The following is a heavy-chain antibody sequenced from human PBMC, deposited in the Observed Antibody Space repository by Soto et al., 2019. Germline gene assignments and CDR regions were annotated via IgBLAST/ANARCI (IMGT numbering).Heavy chain of an antibody. CDR3: ARAFRDGYNYQYYFDY. Sequence: SETLSLTCTVSGGSISSYYWSWIRQPPGKGLEWIGYIYYNGSTNYNPSLKSRVTISVDTSKNQFSLKLSSVTAADTAVYYCARAFRDGYNYQYYFDYWGQGTLVTVSS. V-gene: IGHV4-59*01. CDR1: GGSISSYY. CDR2: IYYNGST. D-gene: IGHD5-12*01. J-gene: IGHJ4*02.